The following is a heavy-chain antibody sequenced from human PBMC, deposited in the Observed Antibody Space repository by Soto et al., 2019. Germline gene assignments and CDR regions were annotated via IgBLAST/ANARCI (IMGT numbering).Heavy chain of an antibody. CDR1: GGSISSGGYY. CDR2: IYYSGST. J-gene: IGHJ5*02. V-gene: IGHV4-31*03. Sequence: SETLSLTCTVSGGSISSGGYYWSWIRQHPGKGLEWIGYIYYSGSTYYNPSLKSRVTISVDTSKNQFSLKLSSVTAADTAVYYCARGIMIPFGGVIPNWFDPWGQGTLVTVSS. CDR3: ARGIMIPFGGVIPNWFDP. D-gene: IGHD3-16*02.